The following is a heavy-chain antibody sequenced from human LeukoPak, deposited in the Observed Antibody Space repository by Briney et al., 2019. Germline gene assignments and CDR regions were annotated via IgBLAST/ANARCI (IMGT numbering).Heavy chain of an antibody. V-gene: IGHV3-23*01. Sequence: PGGSLRLSCAASGFTFSSYAMSWVRQAPGKGLEWVSAISGSGGSTYYADSVKGRFTISRDNSKNTLYLQMNSLRAEDTGVYYCAKDDPGYCSSTSCPDAFDIWGQGTMVTVSS. J-gene: IGHJ3*02. CDR2: ISGSGGST. CDR3: AKDDPGYCSSTSCPDAFDI. D-gene: IGHD2-2*01. CDR1: GFTFSSYA.